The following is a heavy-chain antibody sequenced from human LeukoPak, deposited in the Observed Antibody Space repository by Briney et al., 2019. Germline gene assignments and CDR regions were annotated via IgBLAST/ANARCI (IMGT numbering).Heavy chain of an antibody. CDR1: GYTFSSYW. J-gene: IGHJ4*02. Sequence: PGESLNISCKGSGYTFSSYWTGWVRQMPGKGLELMGTIYPGDSDARYRPSFQGQVIISVDKSINTAYLQWSSLKASDTAMYYCARSPGRTNRFDYWGLGTLVTVSS. D-gene: IGHD1-14*01. CDR2: IYPGDSDA. V-gene: IGHV5-51*03. CDR3: ARSPGRTNRFDY.